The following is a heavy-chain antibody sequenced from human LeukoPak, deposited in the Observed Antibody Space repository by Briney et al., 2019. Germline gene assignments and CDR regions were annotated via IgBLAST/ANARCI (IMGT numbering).Heavy chain of an antibody. CDR3: ARDATAYYGNWFDP. Sequence: GGSLRLSCAASGFTFSSYAMHWVRQAPGKGLEWVAVISYDGSNKYYADSVKGRFTISRDNSKNTLYLQMNSLRAEDTAVYYCARDATAYYGNWFDPWGQGTLVTVSS. J-gene: IGHJ5*02. D-gene: IGHD1-26*01. CDR1: GFTFSSYA. V-gene: IGHV3-30-3*01. CDR2: ISYDGSNK.